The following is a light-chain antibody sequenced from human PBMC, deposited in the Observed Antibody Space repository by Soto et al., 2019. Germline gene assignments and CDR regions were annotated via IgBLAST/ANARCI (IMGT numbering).Light chain of an antibody. Sequence: EIVLTQSPGTLSLSPGERATLSCRASQSVSSSYLAWYQQKPGQAPRLLIYGASSRATGIPDRFSGSGSGTDFTLTISRLEPEDFAVYYCQQYNKWPSYTFGQGTKVDIK. CDR1: QSVSSSY. CDR2: GAS. CDR3: QQYNKWPSYT. V-gene: IGKV3-20*01. J-gene: IGKJ2*01.